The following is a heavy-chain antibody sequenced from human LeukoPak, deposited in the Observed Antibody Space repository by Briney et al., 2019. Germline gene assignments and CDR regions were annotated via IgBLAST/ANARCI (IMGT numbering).Heavy chain of an antibody. Sequence: AASVKVSCKACGGTFSSYAISWVRQAPGQGLEWMGGIIPIFGTANYAQKFQGRVTITTDESTSTAYMELSSLRSEDTAVYYCARGARLNPLGRPSYYFDYWGQGTLVTVSS. D-gene: IGHD1-26*01. CDR3: ARGARLNPLGRPSYYFDY. CDR2: IIPIFGTA. CDR1: GGTFSSYA. J-gene: IGHJ4*02. V-gene: IGHV1-69*05.